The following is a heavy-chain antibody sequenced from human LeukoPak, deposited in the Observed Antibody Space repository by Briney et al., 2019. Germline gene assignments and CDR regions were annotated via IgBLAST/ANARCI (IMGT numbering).Heavy chain of an antibody. Sequence: VGSLRLSCAASGFTFSNYYMSWIRQAPGKGLVWVSYISSRSSNKEYADSVKGRFTISRDNTKNSVYLQMNSLRAEDTAVYYCARDPPHRFTMIEKDSWGQGILVTVSS. J-gene: IGHJ4*02. D-gene: IGHD3-22*01. CDR2: ISSRSSNK. V-gene: IGHV3-11*06. CDR3: ARDPPHRFTMIEKDS. CDR1: GFTFSNYY.